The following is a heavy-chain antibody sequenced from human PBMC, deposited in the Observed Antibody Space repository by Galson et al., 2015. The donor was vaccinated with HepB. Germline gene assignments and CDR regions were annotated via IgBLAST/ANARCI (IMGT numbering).Heavy chain of an antibody. D-gene: IGHD1-26*01. CDR1: GFTFSSYG. CDR3: AREYSGSYYDLIDY. Sequence: SLRLSCAASGFTFSSYGMHWVRQAPGKGLEWVAVISYDGSNKYYADSVKGRFTISRDNSKNTLYLQMNSLRAEDTAVYYCAREYSGSYYDLIDYWGQGTLVTVSS. J-gene: IGHJ4*02. CDR2: ISYDGSNK. V-gene: IGHV3-30*03.